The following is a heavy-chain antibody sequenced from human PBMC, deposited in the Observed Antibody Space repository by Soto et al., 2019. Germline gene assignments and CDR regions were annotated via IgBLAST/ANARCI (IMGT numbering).Heavy chain of an antibody. Sequence: PGGSLRLSCAASGFTFSNAWMNWVRQAPGKGLEWVGRIKSKTDGGTTDYAAPVKGRFTISRDDSKNTLYLQMNSLKTEDTAVYYCTTGPQFNYYDSSGSRVDPCGQGTLVTVSS. J-gene: IGHJ5*02. CDR1: GFTFSNAW. CDR3: TTGPQFNYYDSSGSRVDP. D-gene: IGHD3-22*01. V-gene: IGHV3-15*07. CDR2: IKSKTDGGTT.